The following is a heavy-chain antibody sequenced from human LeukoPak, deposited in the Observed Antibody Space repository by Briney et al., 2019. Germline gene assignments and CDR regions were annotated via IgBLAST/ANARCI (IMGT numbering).Heavy chain of an antibody. CDR2: ISGSGGST. V-gene: IGHV3-23*01. CDR1: GFTFSTYA. CDR3: AKSGGLSGSGRLAMDV. D-gene: IGHD3-10*01. Sequence: GSLRLSCAASGFTFSTYAMSWVRLAPWKGLEWVSGISGSGGSTYYADSVKGRFTSSRDNSNNTLYVQMNSLRVEDTAVYYCAKSGGLSGSGRLAMDVWGQGTTVTVSS. J-gene: IGHJ6*02.